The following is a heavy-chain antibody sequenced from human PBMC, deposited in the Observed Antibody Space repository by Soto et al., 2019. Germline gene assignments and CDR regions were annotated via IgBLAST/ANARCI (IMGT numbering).Heavy chain of an antibody. CDR1: GGSISSSSYY. D-gene: IGHD3-3*01. J-gene: IGHJ4*02. CDR2: IYYSGST. V-gene: IGHV4-39*01. CDR3: ARYHTIFGVVIIGGVFDY. Sequence: SETLSLTCTVSGGSISSSSYYWGWIRQPPGKGLEWIGSIYYSGSTYYNPSLKSRVTISVDTSKNQFSLKLSSVTAADTAVYYCARYHTIFGVVIIGGVFDYWGQGTLVTVSS.